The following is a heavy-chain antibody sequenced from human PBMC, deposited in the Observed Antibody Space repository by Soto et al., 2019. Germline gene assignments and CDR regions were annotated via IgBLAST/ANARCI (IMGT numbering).Heavy chain of an antibody. Sequence: VGSQRLCCASCGFSFCSYSMTWSRQAKGKGLEWVSSISSSSSYIYYADSVKGRFTISRDNAKNSLYLQMNSLRAEDTAVYYCARDRVGEEYPTFLFDPCGQGALVTVS. J-gene: IGHJ5*02. CDR2: ISSSSSYI. CDR1: GFSFCSYS. D-gene: IGHD1-26*01. V-gene: IGHV3-21*01. CDR3: ARDRVGEEYPTFLFDP.